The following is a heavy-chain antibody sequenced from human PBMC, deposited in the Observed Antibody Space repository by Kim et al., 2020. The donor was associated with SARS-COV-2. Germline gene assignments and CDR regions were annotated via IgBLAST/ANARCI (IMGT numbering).Heavy chain of an antibody. CDR1: GFTFSSYS. CDR2: ISSSSSTI. CDR3: ARVLYSSGWYADYYYGMDV. J-gene: IGHJ6*02. V-gene: IGHV3-48*02. D-gene: IGHD6-19*01. Sequence: GGSLRLSCAASGFTFSSYSMNWVRQAPGKGLEWVSYISSSSSTIYYADSVKGRFTISRDNAKNSLYLQMNSLRDEDTAVYYCARVLYSSGWYADYYYGMDVWGQGTTVTVSS.